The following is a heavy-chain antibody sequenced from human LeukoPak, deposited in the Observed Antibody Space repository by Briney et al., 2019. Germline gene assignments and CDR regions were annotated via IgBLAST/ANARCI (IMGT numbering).Heavy chain of an antibody. CDR1: GGSSTNYY. Sequence: SETLSLTCSVSGGSSTNYYWSWIRQPPGRGLEWIGYIYYSGSTNSNASLKSRVTIFVDPSKNQFSLRLSSVTAADTAVYFCARRHGDYVDAFDIWGQGTMVTVSS. D-gene: IGHD4-17*01. CDR3: ARRHGDYVDAFDI. J-gene: IGHJ3*02. V-gene: IGHV4-59*01. CDR2: IYYSGST.